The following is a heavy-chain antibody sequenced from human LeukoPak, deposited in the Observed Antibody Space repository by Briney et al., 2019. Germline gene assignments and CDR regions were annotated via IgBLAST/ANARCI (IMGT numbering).Heavy chain of an antibody. CDR3: ARAMGGVGATAFDY. D-gene: IGHD1-26*01. CDR2: IYYSGST. J-gene: IGHJ4*02. CDR1: GGSISSYY. V-gene: IGHV4-59*12. Sequence: SETLSLTCTVSGGSISSYYWSWIRQPPGKGLEWIGYIYYSGSTNYNPSLKSRVTISVDTSKNQFSLKLSSVTAADTAVYYCARAMGGVGATAFDYWGQGTLVTVSS.